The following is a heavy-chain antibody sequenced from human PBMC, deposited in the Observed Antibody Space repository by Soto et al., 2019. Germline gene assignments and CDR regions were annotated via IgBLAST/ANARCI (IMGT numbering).Heavy chain of an antibody. V-gene: IGHV3-23*01. D-gene: IGHD5-18*01. CDR2: ISSGGGTT. J-gene: IGHJ4*02. CDR3: VRGYSYV. Sequence: EVHLLESGGGFLQPGGSLRLSCAASGFSFSIFAMNWVRQAPGKGLEWVSTISSGGGTTHYADSVKGRFTISRDNSKNTVSLQMNSLRAEDTAVYYCVRGYSYVWGQGTLVTVSS. CDR1: GFSFSIFA.